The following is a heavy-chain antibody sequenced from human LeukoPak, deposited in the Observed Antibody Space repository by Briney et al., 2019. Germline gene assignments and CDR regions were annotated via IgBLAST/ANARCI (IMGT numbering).Heavy chain of an antibody. CDR1: GYTFTGYY. Sequence: ASVKVSCKASGYTFTGYYMHWVRQAPGQGLEWMGWINPNSGGTNYAQKFQGRVTMTRDTSISTAYMELSRLRSDDTAVYYCARDLLYYYDSGGYGAPIWDYWGQGTLVTVSS. CDR2: INPNSGGT. V-gene: IGHV1-2*02. D-gene: IGHD3-22*01. CDR3: ARDLLYYYDSGGYGAPIWDY. J-gene: IGHJ4*02.